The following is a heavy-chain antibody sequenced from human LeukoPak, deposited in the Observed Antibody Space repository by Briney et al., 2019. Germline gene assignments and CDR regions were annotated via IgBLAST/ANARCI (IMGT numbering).Heavy chain of an antibody. Sequence: GGSLRLSCAASGFTFSTYAITWVRQGPGKGLEWVSAIRPDGDRTYYANSVRGRFTISRDNSKDTVYLQINGLRVEDTAVYYCAREQSGTRCWYTFDYWGQGTLVTVSS. J-gene: IGHJ4*02. V-gene: IGHV3-23*01. CDR1: GFTFSTYA. CDR2: IRPDGDRT. D-gene: IGHD6-13*01. CDR3: AREQSGTRCWYTFDY.